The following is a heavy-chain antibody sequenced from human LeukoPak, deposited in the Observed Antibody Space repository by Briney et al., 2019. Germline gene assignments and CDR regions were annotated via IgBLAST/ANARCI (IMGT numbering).Heavy chain of an antibody. Sequence: PGGSLRLSCAASGFTFTNYWMSWVRQAPGKGLELVANIKQDRSEKYYVDSVKGRFTISRDNAKNSLYLQMNSLRAEDTAVYYCARDRGYSSFDYWGQGTLVTVSS. J-gene: IGHJ4*02. CDR3: ARDRGYSSFDY. V-gene: IGHV3-7*01. CDR2: IKQDRSEK. D-gene: IGHD6-19*01. CDR1: GFTFTNYW.